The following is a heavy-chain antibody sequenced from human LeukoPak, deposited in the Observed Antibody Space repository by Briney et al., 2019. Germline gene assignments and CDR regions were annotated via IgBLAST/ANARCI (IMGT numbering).Heavy chain of an antibody. V-gene: IGHV4-38-2*01. D-gene: IGHD5-18*01. Sequence: SEALSLTCAVSGYSISSGYYWGWIRQPPGKGLEWIGSIYHSGSTYYNPSLKSRVTISVDTSKNQFSLKLSSVTAADTAVYYCARHPNPAMVLHYWGQGTLVTVSS. CDR1: GYSISSGYY. CDR3: ARHPNPAMVLHY. CDR2: IYHSGST. J-gene: IGHJ4*02.